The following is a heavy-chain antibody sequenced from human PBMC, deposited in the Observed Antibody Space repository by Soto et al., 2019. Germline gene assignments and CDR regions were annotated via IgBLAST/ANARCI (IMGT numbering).Heavy chain of an antibody. J-gene: IGHJ3*02. Sequence: QVQLVQSGAEVKKPGASVKVSCKASGYTFTGYYMHWVRQAPGQGLEWMGWINPNSGGTNYAQKFQGWVTMTRDTSISTAYMELSRLRSDDTAVYYCARDRDSSGYSLYAFDIWGQGTMVTVSS. D-gene: IGHD3-22*01. CDR1: GYTFTGYY. CDR3: ARDRDSSGYSLYAFDI. CDR2: INPNSGGT. V-gene: IGHV1-2*04.